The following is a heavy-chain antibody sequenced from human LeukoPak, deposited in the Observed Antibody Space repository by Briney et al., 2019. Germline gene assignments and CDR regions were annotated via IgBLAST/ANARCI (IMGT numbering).Heavy chain of an antibody. Sequence: SETLSLTCAVYGGSFSGYYWSWIHQPPGKGLEWIGEINHSGSTNYNPSLKSRVTISVDTSKNQFSLKLSSVTAADTAVYYCARGGRYCSSTSCYIDYWGQGTLVTVSS. V-gene: IGHV4-34*01. CDR3: ARGGRYCSSTSCYIDY. CDR1: GGSFSGYY. J-gene: IGHJ4*02. CDR2: INHSGST. D-gene: IGHD2-2*02.